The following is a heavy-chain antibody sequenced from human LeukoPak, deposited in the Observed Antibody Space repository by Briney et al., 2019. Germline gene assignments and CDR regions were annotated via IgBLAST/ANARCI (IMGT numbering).Heavy chain of an antibody. CDR2: ISHDGSSQ. Sequence: GGSLRLSCAASGFTFSSYAMHWVRQAPGKGLEWVAVISHDGSSQYYADSVKGRFTISRDNSKNTLYLQMNSLRAEDTAVYYCARDLEWLDLPRYTFDYWGQGTLVTVSS. J-gene: IGHJ4*02. V-gene: IGHV3-30-3*01. CDR1: GFTFSSYA. D-gene: IGHD1-7*01. CDR3: ARDLEWLDLPRYTFDY.